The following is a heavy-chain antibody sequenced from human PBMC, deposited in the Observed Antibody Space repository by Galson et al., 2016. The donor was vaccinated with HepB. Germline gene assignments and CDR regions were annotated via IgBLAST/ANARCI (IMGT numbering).Heavy chain of an antibody. J-gene: IGHJ4*02. CDR2: ISPPRGVR. Sequence: SLRLSCAASGFSVSAYEMNWVRQAPGKGLEWVSFISPPRGVRYYADSVKGRSTISIDVASNTLHLFMNSLRHDDTALYYCAGDTGRASADFWGQGTLVTVSS. CDR3: AGDTGRASADF. V-gene: IGHV3-48*02. CDR1: GFSVSAYE.